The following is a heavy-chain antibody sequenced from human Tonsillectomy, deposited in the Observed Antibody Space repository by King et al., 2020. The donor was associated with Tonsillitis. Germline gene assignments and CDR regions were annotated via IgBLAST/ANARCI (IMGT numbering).Heavy chain of an antibody. Sequence: VQLVESGGALVQPGGSLRLSCAASGFSITNYAMTWVRQAPGKGLQWVSGISGSGGSTFYSDSVKGRFTISRDNSKNMLYLQMKSLRVEDTAVYYCANGRDYYGAGSYGDVWFDPWGQGTLVTVSS. D-gene: IGHD3-10*01. J-gene: IGHJ5*02. CDR3: ANGRDYYGAGSYGDVWFDP. V-gene: IGHV3-23*04. CDR2: ISGSGGST. CDR1: GFSITNYA.